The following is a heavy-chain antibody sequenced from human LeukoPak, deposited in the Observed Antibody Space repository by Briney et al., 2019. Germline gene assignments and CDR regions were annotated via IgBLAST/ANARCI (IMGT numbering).Heavy chain of an antibody. J-gene: IGHJ4*02. CDR3: ARASVDYFDY. CDR1: GFTFSSYS. Sequence: GGSLRLSSAASGFTFSSYSMNWVRQAPGKGLEWVSSISSSSSYIYYADSVKGRFTISRDNAKNSLYLQMNSLRAEDTAVYYCARASVDYFDYWGQGTLVTVSS. CDR2: ISSSSSYI. V-gene: IGHV3-21*01.